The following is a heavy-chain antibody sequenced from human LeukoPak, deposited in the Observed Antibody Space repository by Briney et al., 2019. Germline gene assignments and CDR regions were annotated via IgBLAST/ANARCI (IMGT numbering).Heavy chain of an antibody. CDR3: ATEVEYSGSYLY. CDR1: GYTLTELS. D-gene: IGHD1-26*01. V-gene: IGHV1-24*01. J-gene: IGHJ4*02. CDR2: FDPEDGET. Sequence: GASVKVSCKVSGYTLTELSMHWVRQAPGKRLEWMGGFDPEDGETIYAQKFQGRVTMTEDTSTDTAYMELSSLRSEDTAVYYCATEVEYSGSYLYWGQGTLVTVSS.